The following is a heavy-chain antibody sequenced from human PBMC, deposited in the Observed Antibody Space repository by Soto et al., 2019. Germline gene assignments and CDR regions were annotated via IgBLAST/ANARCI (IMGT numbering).Heavy chain of an antibody. Sequence: QPGGSLRLSCTASGFTFSTYAMSWVRQAPGKGLEWVSAISGSGGSTYYADSVQGRFTVSRDNYMNTLYLQMNSLRIEDTAVYYCAHPRGYGVFDAYDIWGQGTMVTVSS. CDR3: AHPRGYGVFDAYDI. J-gene: IGHJ3*02. CDR2: ISGSGGST. CDR1: GFTFSTYA. V-gene: IGHV3-23*01. D-gene: IGHD2-8*01.